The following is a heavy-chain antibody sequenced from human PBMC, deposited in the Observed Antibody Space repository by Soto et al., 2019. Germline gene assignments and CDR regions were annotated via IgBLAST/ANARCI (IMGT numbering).Heavy chain of an antibody. CDR3: ARDLTGAYCGGDCDSGLDY. J-gene: IGHJ4*02. CDR1: GGTFSSYT. Sequence: QVQLVQSGAEVKKPGSSVKVSCKASGGTFSSYTISWVRQAPGQGLEWMGRIIPILGIANSAQKFQGRVRITADKSTSTAYMGLSSLRSGDTAVYYCARDLTGAYCGGDCDSGLDYWGRGTLVAVSS. V-gene: IGHV1-69*08. CDR2: IIPILGIA. D-gene: IGHD2-21*02.